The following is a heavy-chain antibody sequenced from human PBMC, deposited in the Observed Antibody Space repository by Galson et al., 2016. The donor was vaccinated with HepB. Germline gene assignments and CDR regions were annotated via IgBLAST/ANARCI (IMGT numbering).Heavy chain of an antibody. Sequence: SVKVSCKASGYIFTSFGISWVRQAPGQGLEWMGRINPNSGGADYAQRFDDRVTLTRDTSISTVYMELSGLRSDDTAVYYCARSFDYWGQGTLVTVSS. CDR3: ARSFDY. V-gene: IGHV1-2*06. CDR1: GYIFTSFG. J-gene: IGHJ4*02. CDR2: INPNSGGA.